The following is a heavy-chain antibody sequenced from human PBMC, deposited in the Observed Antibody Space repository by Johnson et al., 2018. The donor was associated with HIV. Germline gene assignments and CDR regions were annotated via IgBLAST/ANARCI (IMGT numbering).Heavy chain of an antibody. J-gene: IGHJ3*02. CDR2: ISYDGSNK. V-gene: IGHV3-30*18. CDR3: AKDWAYSSSWYDEGLAFDI. D-gene: IGHD6-13*01. Sequence: QVQVVESGGGVVQPGRSLRLSCAAFGITFSSYAMHWVRQAPGKGLEWVAVISYDGSNKYYADSVKGRFTISRDNSKNTLYLQMNNVRAEDTAVYYCAKDWAYSSSWYDEGLAFDIWGQGT. CDR1: GITFSSYA.